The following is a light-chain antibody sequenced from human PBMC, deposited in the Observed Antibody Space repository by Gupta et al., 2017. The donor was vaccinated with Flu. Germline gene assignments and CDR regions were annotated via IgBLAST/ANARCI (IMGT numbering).Light chain of an antibody. CDR1: QDIGEY. V-gene: IGKV1-33*01. Sequence: DTVTITCQASQDIGEYLNWYQQKPGTAPKLLIYDATSLETWVPSRFRGSGSGTKFSLTINNLQPEDFATYYCQKYDNFPPYTVGQGTRVDIK. CDR2: DAT. J-gene: IGKJ2*01. CDR3: QKYDNFPPYT.